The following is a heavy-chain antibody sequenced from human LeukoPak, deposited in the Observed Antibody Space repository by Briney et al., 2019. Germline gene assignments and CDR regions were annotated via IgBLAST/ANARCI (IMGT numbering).Heavy chain of an antibody. CDR1: GFTFDDHG. D-gene: IGHD5-18*01. V-gene: IGHV3-20*01. CDR2: INWNGGST. CDR3: ARDRSYGSFDF. J-gene: IGHJ6*02. Sequence: GGSLRLSCAASGFTFDDHGMNWVRQAPGKGLEWVSGINWNGGSTFYADSVKGRFTISRDNAKNALYLQMNSLTAEDTALYHCARDRSYGSFDFWGQGTTVTVSS.